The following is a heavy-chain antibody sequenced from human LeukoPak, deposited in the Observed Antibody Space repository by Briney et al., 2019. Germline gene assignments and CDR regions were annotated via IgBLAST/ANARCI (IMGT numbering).Heavy chain of an antibody. CDR3: ARGYGSPTYYYGMDV. Sequence: ASVKVSCKASGYTFTSYYMHWVRQAPGQGLEWMGIINPSGGSTSYAQKFRGRVTMTRDTSTSTVYMELSSLRSEDTAVYYCARGYGSPTYYYGMDVWGQGTTVTVSS. CDR1: GYTFTSYY. CDR2: INPSGGST. D-gene: IGHD3-10*01. V-gene: IGHV1-46*01. J-gene: IGHJ6*02.